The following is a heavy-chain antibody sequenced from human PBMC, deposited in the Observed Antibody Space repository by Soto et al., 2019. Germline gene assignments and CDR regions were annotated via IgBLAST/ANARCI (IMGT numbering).Heavy chain of an antibody. CDR2: IIPIFGTA. J-gene: IGHJ4*02. D-gene: IGHD3-10*01. CDR1: GGTFSSYA. Sequence: SVKVSCKASGGTFSSYAISWVRQAPGQGLEWMGGIIPIFGTANYAQKFQGRVTITADESTSTAYMELSSLRSEDTAVYYCASGWFGEFVYYFDYWGQGTPVTVSS. CDR3: ASGWFGEFVYYFDY. V-gene: IGHV1-69*13.